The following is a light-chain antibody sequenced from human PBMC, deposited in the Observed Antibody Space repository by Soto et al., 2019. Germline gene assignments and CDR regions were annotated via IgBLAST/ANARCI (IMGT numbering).Light chain of an antibody. CDR3: QQYNNWPPVYT. CDR1: QSVSNN. CDR2: GAS. V-gene: IGKV3-15*01. Sequence: EIVMTQSPATLSVSPGERATLSCRASQSVSNNLAWYQQKPGQAPRLLIYGASNRATGMPARFSGGGSGTEFTLTISSLQSEDFALYSCQQYNNWPPVYTFGQGTKLEIK. J-gene: IGKJ2*01.